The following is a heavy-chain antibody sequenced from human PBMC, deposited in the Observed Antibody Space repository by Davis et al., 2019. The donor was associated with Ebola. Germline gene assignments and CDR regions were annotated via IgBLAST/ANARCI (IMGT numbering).Heavy chain of an antibody. CDR1: VYSFTGYY. Sequence: ASVTVSCKASVYSFTGYYIHWVRQAPGQGLEWMGWTSLNNAYTKLGQRFQGRVTMTRDTSIGTAYMELSSLGSDDTAVYFCARASPPEYNVWSRNPHYHYFPMDVWGQGTTVTVSS. D-gene: IGHD3-10*02. CDR2: TSLNNAYT. V-gene: IGHV1-2*02. CDR3: ARASPPEYNVWSRNPHYHYFPMDV. J-gene: IGHJ6*02.